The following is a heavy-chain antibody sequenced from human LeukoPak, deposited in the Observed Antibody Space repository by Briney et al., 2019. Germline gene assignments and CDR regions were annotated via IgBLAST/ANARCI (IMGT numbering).Heavy chain of an antibody. CDR3: ARGYYDILTGYSSFDY. CDR2: IYYSGST. CDR1: GGSISSGGYY. J-gene: IGHJ4*02. Sequence: SQTLSLTCTVSGGSISSGGYYWSWIRQHPGKGLEWIGYIYYSGSTYYNPSLKSRVTISVDTSKNQFSLKLSSVTAADTAVYYCARGYYDILTGYSSFDYWGQGALVSVSS. D-gene: IGHD3-9*01. V-gene: IGHV4-31*03.